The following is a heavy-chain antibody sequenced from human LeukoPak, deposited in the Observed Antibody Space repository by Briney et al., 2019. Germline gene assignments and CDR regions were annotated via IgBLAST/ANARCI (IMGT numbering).Heavy chain of an antibody. D-gene: IGHD6-13*01. CDR3: ARGHSEGYFDWFDP. J-gene: IGHJ5*02. Sequence: GGSLRLSCAASGFTFSTYTMNWVRQAPGKGLEWVSSISSRSSSVYYADSVKGRFTISRDNAKNSLYLQMNSLRAEDTAVYYCARGHSEGYFDWFDPWGQGTLVTVSS. CDR1: GFTFSTYT. V-gene: IGHV3-21*01. CDR2: ISSRSSSV.